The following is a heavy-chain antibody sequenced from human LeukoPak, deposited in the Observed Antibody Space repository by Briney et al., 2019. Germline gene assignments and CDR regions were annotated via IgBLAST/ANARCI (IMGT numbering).Heavy chain of an antibody. CDR1: GFTFSSYG. CDR2: IRYDGSHK. Sequence: GGSLRLSCAASGFTFSSYGMHWVRQAPGKGLEWVAFIRYDGSHKDYVDSVKGRFTVSRDNFKNTLDLQMQSLRVGDTAVYYCAKDRSTMTFGGIIISDWGQGTLASVSS. V-gene: IGHV3-30*02. CDR3: AKDRSTMTFGGIIISD. J-gene: IGHJ4*02. D-gene: IGHD3-16*01.